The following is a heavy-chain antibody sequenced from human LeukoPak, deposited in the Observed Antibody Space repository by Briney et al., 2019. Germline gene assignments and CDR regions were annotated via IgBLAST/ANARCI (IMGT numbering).Heavy chain of an antibody. J-gene: IGHJ4*02. CDR3: ARDSADIVVVPAAMRRFVY. D-gene: IGHD2-2*01. CDR2: IIPIFGTA. V-gene: IGHV1-69*05. CDR1: RGTFSSYA. Sequence: ASVKVSCKASRGTFSSYAISWVRQAPGQGLEWVGRIIPIFGTANYAQKFQGRVTITTDASTTSAFMELSSLRSEHTAVYYCARDSADIVVVPAAMRRFVYWGQGTLVTVSS.